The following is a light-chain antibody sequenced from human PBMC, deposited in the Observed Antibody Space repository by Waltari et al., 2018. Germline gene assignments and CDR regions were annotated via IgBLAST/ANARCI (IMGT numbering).Light chain of an antibody. Sequence: QPVLTQPTSLSASPGASARLTCTLRSGISVGSYRIFWYQQKPGSPPRYLLNYHTDSDKDQGSGVPSRFSGSKDASANAGILLISGLQSEDEADYYWMIWHNNAWVFGGGTRLTVL. V-gene: IGLV5-45*01. CDR1: SGISVGSYR. J-gene: IGLJ2*01. CDR2: YHTDSDK. CDR3: MIWHNNAWV.